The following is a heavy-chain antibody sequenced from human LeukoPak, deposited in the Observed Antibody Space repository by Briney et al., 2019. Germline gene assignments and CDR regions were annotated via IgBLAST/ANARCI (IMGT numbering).Heavy chain of an antibody. CDR1: GFTFSSYA. D-gene: IGHD2-2*01. V-gene: IGHV3-23*01. CDR3: AKGIEPAASIFDY. CDR2: ISGSGGST. Sequence: PGGSLRPSCAASGFTFSSYAMSWVRQAPGKGLEWVSAISGSGGSTYYADSVKGRFTISRDNTKNTLYLQMNSLRAEDTAVYYCAKGIEPAASIFDYWGQGTLVTVSS. J-gene: IGHJ4*02.